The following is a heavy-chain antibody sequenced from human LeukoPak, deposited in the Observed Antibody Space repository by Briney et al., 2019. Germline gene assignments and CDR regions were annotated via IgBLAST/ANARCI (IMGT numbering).Heavy chain of an antibody. CDR3: AKDRNPGYSSSWSNYFDY. CDR1: GFSFSSYS. V-gene: IGHV3-23*01. D-gene: IGHD6-13*01. Sequence: GGSLRLSCTASGFSFSSYSMNWVRQAPGKGLEWVSYINSGGNTIHYAGSVKGRFTISRDSSKNTLYLQMNSLRAEDTAVYYCAKDRNPGYSSSWSNYFDYWGQGTLVTVSS. J-gene: IGHJ4*02. CDR2: INSGGNTI.